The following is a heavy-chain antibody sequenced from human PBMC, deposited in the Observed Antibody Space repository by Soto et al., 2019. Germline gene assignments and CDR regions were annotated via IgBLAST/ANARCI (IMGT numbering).Heavy chain of an antibody. D-gene: IGHD3-10*01. CDR1: GGSISSSGYY. CDR2: IYYSGST. J-gene: IGHJ6*02. CDR3: ARNPLWFGDFRLSRWGLDV. V-gene: IGHV4-39*01. Sequence: QLQLQESGPGLVKPSETLSLTCTVSGGSISSSGYYWAWIRQPPGKGLEWIGSIYYSGSTYCNPSLKSRVTTSVDTXXHXFXXKLSAVTAADTAVYYCARNPLWFGDFRLSRWGLDVWGQGTTVTVSS.